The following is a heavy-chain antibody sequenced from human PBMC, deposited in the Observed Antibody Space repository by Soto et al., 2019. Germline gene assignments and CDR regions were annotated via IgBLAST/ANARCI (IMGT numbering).Heavy chain of an antibody. J-gene: IGHJ5*02. CDR1: GGSISSGGYS. V-gene: IGHV4-30-2*01. CDR2: IYHSGST. Sequence: KPWETLSLTCAVSGGSISSGGYSWSWIRQPPGKGLEWIGYIYHSGSTYYNPSLKSRVTISVDRSKNQFSLKLSSVTAADTAVYYCATAAGGRCSSTSCYTDPWFDPWGQGTLVTVSS. CDR3: ATAAGGRCSSTSCYTDPWFDP. D-gene: IGHD2-2*02.